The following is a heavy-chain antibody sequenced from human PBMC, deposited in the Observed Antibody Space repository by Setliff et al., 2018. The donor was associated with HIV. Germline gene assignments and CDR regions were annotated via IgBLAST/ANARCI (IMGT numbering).Heavy chain of an antibody. D-gene: IGHD1-26*01. J-gene: IGHJ5*02. CDR2: VYNSGIT. CDR3: ARSTVGAGASFP. V-gene: IGHV4-39*07. CDR1: GGSVSSPGYY. Sequence: PSETLSLTCTVSGGSVSSPGYYWGWIRQPPGKGLEWIGSVYNSGITFKNPSLKSRVTISVDRSGSQFSLRLTSVTAADTAVYYCARSTVGAGASFPWGRGILVTVSS.